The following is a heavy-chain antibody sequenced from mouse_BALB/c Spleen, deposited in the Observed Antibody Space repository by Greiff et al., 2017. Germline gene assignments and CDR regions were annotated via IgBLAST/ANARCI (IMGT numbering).Heavy chain of an antibody. D-gene: IGHD2-4*01. V-gene: IGHV2-9*02. CDR1: GFSLTSYG. CDR3: ARDQEGYDYDPFAY. CDR2: IWAGGST. J-gene: IGHJ3*01. Sequence: VQLQESGPGLVAPSQSLSITCTVSGFSLTSYGVHWVRQPPGKGLEWLGVIWAGGSTNYNSALMSRLSISKDNSKSQVFLKMNSLQTDDTAMYYCARDQEGYDYDPFAYWGQGTLVTVSA.